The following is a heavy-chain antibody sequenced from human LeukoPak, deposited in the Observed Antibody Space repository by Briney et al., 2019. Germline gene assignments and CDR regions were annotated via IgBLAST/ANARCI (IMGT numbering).Heavy chain of an antibody. CDR2: ISTTSTSI. Sequence: PGGTLRLSCAASGFAFSGYSRNWVRQAPGRGPEWVSLISTTSTSIYYADSVRGRSTISRDNAKNSLYLQMNRLRAEDTAVYYCARGVGATHFDCWGQGTLVTVST. CDR1: GFAFSGYS. J-gene: IGHJ4*02. CDR3: ARGVGATHFDC. D-gene: IGHD1-26*01. V-gene: IGHV3-21*06.